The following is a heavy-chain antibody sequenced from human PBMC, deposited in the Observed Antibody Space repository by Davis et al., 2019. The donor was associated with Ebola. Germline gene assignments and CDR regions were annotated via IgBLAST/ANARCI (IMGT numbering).Heavy chain of an antibody. Sequence: MPSETLSLTCSVPGGSITGYYWSWIRQPPGKGLEWIGYIYYSGSTNYNPSLKSRVTISVDKSKSEFSLRLSSVTAADTAVYYCARDFYDSSGYLWYFDLWGRGTLVTVSS. V-gene: IGHV4-59*12. CDR1: GGSITGYY. D-gene: IGHD3-22*01. CDR3: ARDFYDSSGYLWYFDL. CDR2: IYYSGST. J-gene: IGHJ2*01.